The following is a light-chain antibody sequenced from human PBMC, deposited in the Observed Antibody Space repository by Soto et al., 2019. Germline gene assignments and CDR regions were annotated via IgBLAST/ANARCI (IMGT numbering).Light chain of an antibody. V-gene: IGLV2-14*01. CDR1: SSAVGGYNY. Sequence: QSALTQPASVSGSPGQSITISCTGNSSAVGGYNYVSWYQQHPGKAPKLMIYDVSNRPSGVSTRCSGANSGNTAALTISGLQAEDEAAYYCSSYTGSSLYVFGTGTKLTVL. J-gene: IGLJ1*01. CDR3: SSYTGSSLYV. CDR2: DVS.